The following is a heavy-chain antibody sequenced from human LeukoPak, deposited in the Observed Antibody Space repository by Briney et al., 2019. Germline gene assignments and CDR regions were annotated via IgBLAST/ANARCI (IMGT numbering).Heavy chain of an antibody. J-gene: IGHJ4*02. D-gene: IGHD1-1*01. CDR2: ISGRGVST. CDR1: GFTFDDYA. Sequence: GGSLRLSCAASGFTFDDYAMHWVRQAPGKGLEWVSGISGRGVSTYYADSVRGRFAISRDNSKNTLYLQLNSLTAEDTAMYYCAKDEGRLITNWYRQYWGQGTPVTVSS. CDR3: AKDEGRLITNWYRQY. V-gene: IGHV3-23*01.